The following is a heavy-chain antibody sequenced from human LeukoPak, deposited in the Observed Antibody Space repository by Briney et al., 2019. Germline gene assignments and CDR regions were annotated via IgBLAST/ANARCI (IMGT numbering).Heavy chain of an antibody. CDR2: IRYDGSNK. CDR3: AKDRGYGDYKWGCEGIDY. CDR1: GFTFSSYG. D-gene: IGHD4-17*01. V-gene: IGHV3-30*02. Sequence: GGSLRLSCAASGFTFSSYGMHWVRQAPGKGLEWVAFIRYDGSNKYYADSVKGRFTISRDNSKNTLYLQMNSLRAEDTAVYYCAKDRGYGDYKWGCEGIDYWGQGTLVTVFS. J-gene: IGHJ4*02.